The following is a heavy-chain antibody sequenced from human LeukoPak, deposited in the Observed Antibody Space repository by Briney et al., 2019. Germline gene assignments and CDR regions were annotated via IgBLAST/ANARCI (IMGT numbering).Heavy chain of an antibody. CDR2: IYSSGTT. CDR1: SGSITSYY. J-gene: IGHJ5*02. V-gene: IGHV4-4*07. CDR3: VRDDSTGYGDWFDP. Sequence: SETLSLTCTVSSGSITSYYWSWIRQPAGKGLEWIGRIYSSGTTNYNPSLKSRVTMSVDTSKNQFSLKLSSVTAADTAVYYCVRDDSTGYGDWFDPWGQGTLVTVSS. D-gene: IGHD6-19*01.